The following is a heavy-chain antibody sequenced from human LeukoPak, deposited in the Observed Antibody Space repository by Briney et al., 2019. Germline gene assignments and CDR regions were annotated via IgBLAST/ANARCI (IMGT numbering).Heavy chain of an antibody. D-gene: IGHD4-11*01. Sequence: SSETLSLTCAVYGGSFSGYYWSWIRQPPGKGLEWIGEINHSGSTNYNPSLKSRVTISVDTSKNQFSLKLSSVTAADTAVYYCARGSSNYKQRARGYFQHWGQGTLVTVSS. V-gene: IGHV4-34*01. J-gene: IGHJ1*01. CDR3: ARGSSNYKQRARGYFQH. CDR1: GGSFSGYY. CDR2: INHSGST.